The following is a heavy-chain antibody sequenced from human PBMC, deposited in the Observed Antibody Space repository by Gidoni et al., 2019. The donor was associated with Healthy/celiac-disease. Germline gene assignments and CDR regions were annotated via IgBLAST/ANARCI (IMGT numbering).Heavy chain of an antibody. Sequence: EVQLVASGGCLVQPVGSLSPSCAASGFTFRTTWLNWVPQAPGQGLEWVGRIKSKTDGGTTDYAAPVKGRFTISRDDSKNTLYLQRNSLKTEDTAVYYCTTGDDYDSSGYYYWFPDAFDIGGQGTMVTVSS. CDR1: GFTFRTTW. J-gene: IGHJ3*02. CDR2: IKSKTDGGTT. V-gene: IGHV3-15*07. D-gene: IGHD3-22*01. CDR3: TTGDDYDSSGYYYWFPDAFDI.